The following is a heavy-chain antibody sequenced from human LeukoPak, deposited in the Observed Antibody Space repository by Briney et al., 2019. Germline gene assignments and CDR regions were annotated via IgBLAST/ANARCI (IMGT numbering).Heavy chain of an antibody. D-gene: IGHD4-17*01. V-gene: IGHV3-53*01. J-gene: IGHJ6*02. CDR2: IYSGGST. Sequence: GGSLRLSCAASGFTVSSNYMSWVRQAPGKGLEWVSVIYSGGSTYYADSVKGRFTISRDNSKNTLYLQMNSLTAEDTAVYYCARAYYGDYDYGMDVWGQGTTVTVSS. CDR3: ARAYYGDYDYGMDV. CDR1: GFTVSSNY.